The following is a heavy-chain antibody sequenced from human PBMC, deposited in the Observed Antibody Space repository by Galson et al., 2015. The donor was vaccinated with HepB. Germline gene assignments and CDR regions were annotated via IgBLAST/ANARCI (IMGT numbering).Heavy chain of an antibody. J-gene: IGHJ5*02. CDR2: VYYSGSG. CDR3: ARVPNKTMIVVWFDP. V-gene: IGHV4-30-4*01. Sequence: LSLTCTVSGGSISSGDYYWSWIRQPPGKGLEYIGYVYYSGSGHYNPSLKSRASISVDTSENQFSLKLTSVTAADTAVYYCARVPNKTMIVVWFDPWGPGTLVTVSS. CDR1: GGSISSGDYY. D-gene: IGHD3-22*01.